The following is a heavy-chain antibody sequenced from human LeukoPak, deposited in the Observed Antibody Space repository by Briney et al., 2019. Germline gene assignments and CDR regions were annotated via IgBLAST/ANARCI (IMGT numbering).Heavy chain of an antibody. D-gene: IGHD2-21*01. CDR1: GGSISSYY. CDR2: IYYSGST. Sequence: SETLSLTCTVSGGSISSYYWSWIRQPPGKGLEWIGYIYYSGSTNYNPSLKSRVTISVDTSKNQFSLKLSSVTAADTAVYYCARIFCGGDCYSARVDYYMDVWGKGTTVTVSS. V-gene: IGHV4-59*01. J-gene: IGHJ6*03. CDR3: ARIFCGGDCYSARVDYYMDV.